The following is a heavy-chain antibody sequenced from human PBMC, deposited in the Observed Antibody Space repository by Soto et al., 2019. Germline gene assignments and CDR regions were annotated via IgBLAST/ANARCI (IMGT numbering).Heavy chain of an antibody. CDR2: IYYSGST. CDR3: ASPRSSSWYYYYGMDV. V-gene: IGHV4-39*01. Sequence: SETLSLTCTVSGGSISSSSYYWGWIRQPPGKGLEWIGSIYYSGSTYYNPSLKSRVTISVDTSKNQFSLKLSSVTAADTAVYYCASPRSSSWYYYYGMDVWGQGTTVTVSS. CDR1: GGSISSSSYY. J-gene: IGHJ6*02. D-gene: IGHD6-13*01.